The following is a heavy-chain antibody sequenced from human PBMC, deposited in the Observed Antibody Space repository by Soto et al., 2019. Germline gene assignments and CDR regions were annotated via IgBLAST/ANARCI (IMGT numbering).Heavy chain of an antibody. Sequence: PSETLSLTCTVSGGSISSYYWSWIRQPPGKGLEWIGYIYYSGSTNYNPSLKSRVTISVDTSKNQFSLKLSSVTAADTAVYYCARGPIPNCSGGSCHDYWGQGTLVPVSS. D-gene: IGHD2-15*01. CDR2: IYYSGST. CDR3: ARGPIPNCSGGSCHDY. CDR1: GGSISSYY. J-gene: IGHJ4*02. V-gene: IGHV4-59*01.